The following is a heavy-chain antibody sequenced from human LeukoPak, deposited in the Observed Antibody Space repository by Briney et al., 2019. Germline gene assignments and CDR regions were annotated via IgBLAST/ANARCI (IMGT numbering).Heavy chain of an antibody. J-gene: IGHJ4*02. CDR2: ITHSGST. CDR3: ARRGLGRPDY. D-gene: IGHD3/OR15-3a*01. Sequence: SETLSLTCAVYGESFSGYYWSWIRQPPGKGLEWIGEITHSGSTNYNPSLRSRVTISVDTSNKQFSLNLSSVTAADTAVYYCARRGLGRPDYWGQGTLVTVSS. CDR1: GESFSGYY. V-gene: IGHV4-34*01.